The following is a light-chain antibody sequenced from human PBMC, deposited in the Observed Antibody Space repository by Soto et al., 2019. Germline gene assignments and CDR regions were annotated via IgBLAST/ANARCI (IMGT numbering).Light chain of an antibody. V-gene: IGKV1D-13*01. CDR3: QQFNNYPIT. Sequence: AIQLTQSSSSLSGSVGDRVTITCRASQGISSALAWYQQKPGKAPKLLIYDASSLESGVPSRFSGSGSGTDFTLTISSLQPEDFATYYCQQFNNYPITCGQGTRLEN. CDR2: DAS. CDR1: QGISSA. J-gene: IGKJ5*01.